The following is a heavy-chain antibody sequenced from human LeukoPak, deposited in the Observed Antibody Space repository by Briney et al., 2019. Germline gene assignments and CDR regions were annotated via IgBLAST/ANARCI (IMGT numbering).Heavy chain of an antibody. V-gene: IGHV4-61*02. CDR2: IYTSGST. Sequence: SETLSLTCTVSGGFISAGTYYWSWIRQPAGKGLEWIGRIYTSGSTNYNPSLKSRVTISVDTSKNQFSLKLSSVTAADTAVYYCASDFSYWGQGILVTVSS. J-gene: IGHJ4*02. CDR1: GGFISAGTYY. CDR3: ASDFSY.